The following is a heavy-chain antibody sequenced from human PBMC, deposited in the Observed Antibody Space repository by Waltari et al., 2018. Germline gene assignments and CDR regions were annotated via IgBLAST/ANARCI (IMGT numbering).Heavy chain of an antibody. D-gene: IGHD6-6*01. CDR3: ARYSSSSVFDY. CDR2: INPNSGGT. CDR1: GYTFTGYY. V-gene: IGHV1-2*02. Sequence: QVQLVQSGAEVKKPGASVKVSCQASGYTFTGYYMHWVRQAPGQGLEWMGWINPNSGGTKYAQKFQGRVTMTRDTSISTAYMELSRLTFDDTAVYYCARYSSSSVFDYWGQGTLVTVSS. J-gene: IGHJ4*02.